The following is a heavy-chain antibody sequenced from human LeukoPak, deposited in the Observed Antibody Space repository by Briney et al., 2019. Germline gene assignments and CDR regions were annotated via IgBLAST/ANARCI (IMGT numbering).Heavy chain of an antibody. CDR3: ARDRSGYSYGEPLDH. D-gene: IGHD5-18*01. Sequence: ASVKVSCKASGYTFTGYYLHWVRQAPGQGLEWLGRINPNTGGTDDAQKFQGRVTMTRDTSINTAYMELSRLGPDDTAVYYCARDRSGYSYGEPLDHWGQGTLVIVSS. J-gene: IGHJ4*02. CDR1: GYTFTGYY. V-gene: IGHV1-2*06. CDR2: INPNTGGT.